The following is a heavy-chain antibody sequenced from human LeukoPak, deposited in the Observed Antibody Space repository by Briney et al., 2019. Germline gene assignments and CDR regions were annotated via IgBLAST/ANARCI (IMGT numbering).Heavy chain of an antibody. D-gene: IGHD2-8*01. J-gene: IGHJ4*02. Sequence: GGSLRLSCAASGFTLNSYGMHWVRQAPGKGLEWVAVIWYDGSNTYYADSVKGRFTISRDDSKNTLYLQMNSLRAEDTAVYYCARDKWQDYWGQGTLVTVSS. V-gene: IGHV3-33*01. CDR1: GFTLNSYG. CDR2: IWYDGSNT. CDR3: ARDKWQDY.